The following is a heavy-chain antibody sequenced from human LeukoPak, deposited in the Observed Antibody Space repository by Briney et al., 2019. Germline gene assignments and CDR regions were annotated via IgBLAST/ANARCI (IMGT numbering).Heavy chain of an antibody. V-gene: IGHV3-20*01. CDR3: ARVPGSHYYYYMDV. CDR1: GFKFDDYE. Sequence: PGGSLRLSCAASGFKFDDYEMSWVRQGPGKGLEYVSGISKSGRATGYGDSVKGRFTISRDNAKNSLFLQMTSLRAEDTALYHCARVPGSHYYYYMDVWGKGAAVTVSS. CDR2: ISKSGRAT. J-gene: IGHJ6*03.